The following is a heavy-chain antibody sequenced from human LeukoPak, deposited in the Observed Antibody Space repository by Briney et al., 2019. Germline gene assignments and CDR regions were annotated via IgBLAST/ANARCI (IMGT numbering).Heavy chain of an antibody. D-gene: IGHD4-17*01. J-gene: IGHJ4*02. CDR1: GFTFSSYA. V-gene: IGHV3-23*01. CDR3: ARPDYGASGDY. CDR2: ISGSGGST. Sequence: GGSLRLSCAASGFTFSSYAMSWVRQAPGKGLEWVSAISGSGGSTYYADSVKGRFTISRDDSKNTLYLQMNSLKAEDTAVYYCARPDYGASGDYWGQGTLVTVSS.